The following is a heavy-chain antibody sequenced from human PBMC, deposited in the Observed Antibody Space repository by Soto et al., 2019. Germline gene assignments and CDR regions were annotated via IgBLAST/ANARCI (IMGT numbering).Heavy chain of an antibody. CDR1: GFSPRTWGEG. D-gene: IGHD1-7*01. CDR3: AHRLNGNYAY. CDR2: IYWDDDK. Sequence: GAGPTPVEPQQQPTRRCPFSGFSPRTWGEGVGWIRQPPGKALEWLALIYWDDDKRYSPSLKSGLTITKDTSKNQVVLTMTNMDPVDTATYYCAHRLNGNYAYWGQGTLVTVSS. V-gene: IGHV2-5*02. J-gene: IGHJ4*02.